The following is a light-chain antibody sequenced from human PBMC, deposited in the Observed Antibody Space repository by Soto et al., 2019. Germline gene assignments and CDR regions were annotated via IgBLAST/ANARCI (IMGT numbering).Light chain of an antibody. Sequence: DIQMTQSPSSLSASVGDRVTITCQASQDISNYLNWYQQKPGKAPKLLIYDASNLETGVPSRFSGSGFGTDFTVTISSLQPEDIATYYCQQYDNLPSFGGGTKVEIK. CDR1: QDISNY. J-gene: IGKJ4*01. CDR2: DAS. CDR3: QQYDNLPS. V-gene: IGKV1-33*01.